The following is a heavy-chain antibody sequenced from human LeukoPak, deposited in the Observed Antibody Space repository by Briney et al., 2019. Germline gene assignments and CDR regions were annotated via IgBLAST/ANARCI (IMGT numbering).Heavy chain of an antibody. Sequence: ASVKVSCKASGGTFSSYAISWVRQAPEQGLEWMGGIIPIFGTANYAQKFQGRVTITADESTSTAYMELSSLRSEDTSVYYCARDLPGTFASFDYWGQGTPVTVSS. CDR1: GGTFSSYA. CDR2: IIPIFGTA. CDR3: ARDLPGTFASFDY. V-gene: IGHV1-69*13. D-gene: IGHD2/OR15-2a*01. J-gene: IGHJ4*02.